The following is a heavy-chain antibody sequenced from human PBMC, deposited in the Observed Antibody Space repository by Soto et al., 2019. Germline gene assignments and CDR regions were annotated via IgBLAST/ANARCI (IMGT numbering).Heavy chain of an antibody. CDR3: AKELVDWYDDSGYYGYFLH. D-gene: IGHD3-22*01. Sequence: GGSLRLSCAASGFVFSTYAMSWVRQDPGKGLEWISAISGSGDNTYYADSVKGRFTISRDNAKNTLYLQINSLRGEDTAVYYCAKELVDWYDDSGYYGYFLHWGQGTLVTVSS. J-gene: IGHJ1*01. V-gene: IGHV3-23*01. CDR2: ISGSGDNT. CDR1: GFVFSTYA.